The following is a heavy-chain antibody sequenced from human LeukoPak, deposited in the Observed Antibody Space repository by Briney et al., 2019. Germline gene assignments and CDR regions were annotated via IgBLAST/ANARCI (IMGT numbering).Heavy chain of an antibody. V-gene: IGHV4-4*07. Sequence: PSETLSLTCTVSGGSISSYYWSWIRQPAGKGLEWIGRIYTSGGTNYNPSLKSRVTMSVDTSKNQFSLKLSSVTAADTAVYYCARGPTMVRTNWFDPWGQGTLVTVSS. J-gene: IGHJ5*02. CDR2: IYTSGGT. CDR1: GGSISSYY. CDR3: ARGPTMVRTNWFDP. D-gene: IGHD3-10*01.